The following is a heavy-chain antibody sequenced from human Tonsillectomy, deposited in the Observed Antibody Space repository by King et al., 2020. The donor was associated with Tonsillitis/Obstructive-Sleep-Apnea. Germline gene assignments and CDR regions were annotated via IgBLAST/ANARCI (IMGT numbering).Heavy chain of an antibody. J-gene: IGHJ4*02. V-gene: IGHV3-74*01. D-gene: IGHD4-17*01. CDR2: RKREGRSK. CDR3: VRDSRNGAQDNFDY. Sequence: GQMGESGGGLGQPGGSRRMAGADEGCTVSSDGRQGGRKEQGTGRGGGERRKREGRSKSDADSVKGRFTVSRDNAKNTLYLQMNSLRAEDTAVYYCVRDSRNGAQDNFDYWGQGSLVTVSS. CDR1: GCTVSSDG.